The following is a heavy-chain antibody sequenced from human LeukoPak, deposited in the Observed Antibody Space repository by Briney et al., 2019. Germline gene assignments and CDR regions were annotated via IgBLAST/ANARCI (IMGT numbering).Heavy chain of an antibody. Sequence: GGSLRLSCAASGFTFSSYAMHWVRQAPGKALEWVAVISYDGSNKYYADSVKGRFTISRDNSKNTLYLQMNSLRAEDTAVYYCASPGGATGVGYFQHWGQGTLVTVSS. CDR3: ASPGGATGVGYFQH. D-gene: IGHD1-26*01. CDR2: ISYDGSNK. CDR1: GFTFSSYA. V-gene: IGHV3-30*04. J-gene: IGHJ1*01.